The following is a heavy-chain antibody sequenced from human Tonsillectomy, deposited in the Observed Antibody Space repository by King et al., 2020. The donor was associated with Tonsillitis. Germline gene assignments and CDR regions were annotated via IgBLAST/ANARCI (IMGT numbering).Heavy chain of an antibody. J-gene: IGHJ2*01. CDR3: AKERRITMIVGGCYFDL. D-gene: IGHD3-22*01. CDR1: GFTFSSYG. Sequence: HVQLVESGGGVVQPGRSLRLSCAASGFTFSSYGMHWVRQAPGKGLEWVAVISYDGSNKYYADSVKGRFTISRDNSKNTLYLQMNSLRAEDTAVYYCAKERRITMIVGGCYFDLWGRGTLVTVSS. V-gene: IGHV3-30*18. CDR2: ISYDGSNK.